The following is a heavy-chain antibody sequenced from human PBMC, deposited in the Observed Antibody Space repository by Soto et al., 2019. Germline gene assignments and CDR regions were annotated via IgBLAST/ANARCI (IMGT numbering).Heavy chain of an antibody. CDR3: ARDSMFSGYANWYFDL. V-gene: IGHV3-30-3*01. CDR2: MSYDGSRR. D-gene: IGHD3-22*01. J-gene: IGHJ2*01. CDR1: GFTFSSYV. Sequence: VQLVESGGGVVQPGRSLRLSCAASGFTFSSYVMHWVRQAPGKGLEWVALMSYDGSRRYYAESVKGRFTISRDNSKNTLFLQMNSLRTDDTAIYYCARDSMFSGYANWYFDLWGRGTLATVSS.